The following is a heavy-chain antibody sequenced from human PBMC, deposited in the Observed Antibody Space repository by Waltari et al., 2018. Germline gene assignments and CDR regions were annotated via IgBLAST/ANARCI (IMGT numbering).Heavy chain of an antibody. D-gene: IGHD3-10*01. V-gene: IGHV4-61*02. J-gene: IGHJ5*02. Sequence: QVQLQESGPGLVKPSQTLSLTCTVSGGSISSGTYYWSWIRQPAGKGLEWIGRIYTSGSTNYNPSLKSRVTISVDTSKNQFSLKLSSVTAADTAVYYCARGVRGWFGELSPSWFDPWGQGTLVTVSS. CDR2: IYTSGST. CDR1: GGSISSGTYY. CDR3: ARGVRGWFGELSPSWFDP.